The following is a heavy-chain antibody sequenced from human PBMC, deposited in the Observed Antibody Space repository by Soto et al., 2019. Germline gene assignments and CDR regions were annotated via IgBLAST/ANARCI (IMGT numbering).Heavy chain of an antibody. CDR3: AQQLQRAMDV. CDR1: GGAFPRYA. Sequence: SVKVSCKASGGAFPRYAINWVRQAPGQELEWMGGIIPIFGTANYAQKFQGRVTISADESTSTAYMELSSLRSEDTAVYYCAQQLQRAMDVPGPATTVT. CDR2: IIPIFGTA. D-gene: IGHD4-4*01. J-gene: IGHJ6*02. V-gene: IGHV1-69*13.